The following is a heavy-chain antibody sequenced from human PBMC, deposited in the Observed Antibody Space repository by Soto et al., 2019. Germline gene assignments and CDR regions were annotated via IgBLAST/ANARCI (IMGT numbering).Heavy chain of an antibody. Sequence: GEALKISWKGSGYSFTSYWISWVRQMPGKGLEWMGRIDPSDSYTKYWPYFQGHVTISADKSTRTAYLQWSSLKASDTAMYYCARSWYYYVSGGLHXWGQGTLVTVSX. CDR1: GYSFTSYW. J-gene: IGHJ4*02. CDR2: IDPSDSYT. D-gene: IGHD3-10*01. CDR3: ARSWYYYVSGGLHX. V-gene: IGHV5-10-1*01.